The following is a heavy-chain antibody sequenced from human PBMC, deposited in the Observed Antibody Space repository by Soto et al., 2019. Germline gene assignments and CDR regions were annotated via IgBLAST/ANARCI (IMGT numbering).Heavy chain of an antibody. CDR2: ISGSGGST. V-gene: IGHV3-23*01. J-gene: IGHJ3*02. Sequence: GGSLRLSCAASGFTFSSYAMSWVRQAPGKGLEWVSAISGSGGSTYYADSVKGRFTISRDNSKNTLYLQMNSLRAEDTAVYYCAKGEVLRFLGGDAFDIWGQGTMVTVSS. CDR1: GFTFSSYA. CDR3: AKGEVLRFLGGDAFDI. D-gene: IGHD3-3*01.